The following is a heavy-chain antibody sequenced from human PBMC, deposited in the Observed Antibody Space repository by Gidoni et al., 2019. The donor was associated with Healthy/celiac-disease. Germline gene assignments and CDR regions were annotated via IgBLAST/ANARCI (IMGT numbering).Heavy chain of an antibody. CDR1: GGSFSGYY. Sequence: QVQLQQWGAGLLKPSETLSLTCAVYGGSFSGYYWSWIRQPPGKGLEWIGEINHSGSTNYNPSLKSRVTISVDTSKYQFSLKLSSVTAADTAVYYCARGYGRGYSSSWYFDYWGQGTLVTVSS. D-gene: IGHD6-13*01. CDR2: INHSGST. CDR3: ARGYGRGYSSSWYFDY. J-gene: IGHJ4*02. V-gene: IGHV4-34*01.